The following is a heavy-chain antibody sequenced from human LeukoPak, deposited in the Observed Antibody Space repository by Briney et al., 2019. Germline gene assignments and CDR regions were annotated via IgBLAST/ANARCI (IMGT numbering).Heavy chain of an antibody. CDR1: GGTFSSYA. CDR3: AREVGGGSYSTYFDY. V-gene: IGHV1-69*13. J-gene: IGHJ4*02. CDR2: IIPIFGTA. D-gene: IGHD1-26*01. Sequence: SVKVSCKASGGTFSSYAISWVRQAPGQGLEWMGGIIPIFGTANYAQKFQGRVTITADESTSTAYMELSSLRSEDTAVYYCAREVGGGSYSTYFDYWGQGTLVTVSS.